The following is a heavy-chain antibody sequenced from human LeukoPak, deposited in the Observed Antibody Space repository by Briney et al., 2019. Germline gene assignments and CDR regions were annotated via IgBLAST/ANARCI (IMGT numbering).Heavy chain of an antibody. V-gene: IGHV4-34*01. D-gene: IGHD1-26*01. Sequence: SETRSLTCAVYGGSFGSYYWSWIRQSPEKGLERIGEINPSGSTNYNPSLESRVTITADTSKNQFSLNLTSVTAADTAVYYCARPDPGREAPHGVWGQGTRVTVSS. J-gene: IGHJ3*01. CDR3: ARPDPGREAPHGV. CDR2: INPSGST. CDR1: GGSFGSYY.